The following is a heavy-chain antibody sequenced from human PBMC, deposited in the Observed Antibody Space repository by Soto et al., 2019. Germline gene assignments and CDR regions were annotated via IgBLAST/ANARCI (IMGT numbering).Heavy chain of an antibody. CDR2: ISGSGGST. J-gene: IGHJ6*02. CDR3: AKDRRAYYYGMDV. CDR1: GFTFSSYA. V-gene: IGHV3-23*01. Sequence: GGSLRLSCAASGFTFSSYAMSWVRQAPGKGLEWVSAISGSGGSTYYADSVKGRFTISRDNSKNTLYLQMNSLRAGDTAVYYCAKDRRAYYYGMDVWGQGTTVTVSS.